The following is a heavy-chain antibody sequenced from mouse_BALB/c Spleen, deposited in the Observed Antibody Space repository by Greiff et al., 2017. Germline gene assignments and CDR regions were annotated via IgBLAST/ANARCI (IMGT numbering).Heavy chain of an antibody. CDR2: IYPGDGDT. D-gene: IGHD1-2*01. J-gene: IGHJ1*01. CDR3: AREGVTTATDFDV. Sequence: LEESGAELARPGASVKLSCKASGYTFTSYWMQWVKQRPGQGLEWIGAIYPGDGDTRYTQKFKGKATLTADKSSSTAYMQLSSLASEDSAVYYCAREGVTTATDFDVWGAGTTVTVSS. V-gene: IGHV1-87*01. CDR1: GYTFTSYW.